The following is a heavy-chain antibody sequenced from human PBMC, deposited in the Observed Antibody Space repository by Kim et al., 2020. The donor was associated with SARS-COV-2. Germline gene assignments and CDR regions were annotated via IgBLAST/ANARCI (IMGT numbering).Heavy chain of an antibody. V-gene: IGHV1-2*02. CDR1: GYTFTGYY. Sequence: ASVKVSCKATGYTFTGYYMHWVRQAPGQGLEWMGWINPNSGDTKYAQKFQGRVTMTRDTSITTAYMELSRLRSDDTAVYYCARGSPPPSIYYGSGSYYYFDNWGQGILVTVSS. CDR3: ARGSPPPSIYYGSGSYYYFDN. D-gene: IGHD3-10*01. CDR2: INPNSGDT. J-gene: IGHJ4*02.